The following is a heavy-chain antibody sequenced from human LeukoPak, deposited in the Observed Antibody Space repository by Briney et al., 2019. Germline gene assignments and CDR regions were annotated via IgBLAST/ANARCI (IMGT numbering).Heavy chain of an antibody. Sequence: TSETLSLTCTVSGDSIRSYQWSWFRQPPGKGLEWIGYISYIGGTVYSPSLTSRVTISVDTSKSQFSLKLSSVTAADTAVYYCAGVGRGDHTWGSYSFDYWGQGILVTVSS. V-gene: IGHV4-59*01. D-gene: IGHD3-16*01. J-gene: IGHJ4*02. CDR1: GDSIRSYQ. CDR3: AGVGRGDHTWGSYSFDY. CDR2: ISYIGGT.